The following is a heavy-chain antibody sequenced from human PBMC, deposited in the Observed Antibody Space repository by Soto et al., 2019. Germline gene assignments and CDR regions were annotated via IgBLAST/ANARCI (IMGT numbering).Heavy chain of an antibody. Sequence: ASVKVSWRVSGFALAGLSRHWVRHAPGKGLEWMGGFDPEDGETIYAQKFQGRVTMTEDTSTDTAYMELSSLRPEDTAVYYCATFLDYGDYRGFDYWGQGTLVTVSS. V-gene: IGHV1-24*01. J-gene: IGHJ4*02. CDR1: GFALAGLS. D-gene: IGHD4-17*01. CDR3: ATFLDYGDYRGFDY. CDR2: FDPEDGET.